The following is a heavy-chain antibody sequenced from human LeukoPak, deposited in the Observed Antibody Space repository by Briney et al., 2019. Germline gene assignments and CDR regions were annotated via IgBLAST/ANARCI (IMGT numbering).Heavy chain of an antibody. Sequence: SETLSLTCAVYGGSFSSYYWSWIRQPPGKGLEWIGEINHSGSTNYNPPLNRQDTISVDTSKTQFSVKLSSVTAADTAVYYCARGSNIFLGQAGRPLRYWGQGTLVTVSS. CDR2: INHSGST. CDR3: ARGSNIFLGQAGRPLRY. V-gene: IGHV4-34*01. CDR1: GGSFSSYY. J-gene: IGHJ4*02. D-gene: IGHD2-21*01.